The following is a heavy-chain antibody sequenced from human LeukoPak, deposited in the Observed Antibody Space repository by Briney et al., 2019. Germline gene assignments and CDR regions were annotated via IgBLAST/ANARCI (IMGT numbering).Heavy chain of an antibody. CDR2: IYPGDSDT. Sequence: GESLKISCKVSGYSLTNNWIGWVRQVPGKGLEWMGLIYPGDSDTRYSPSFQGQVTFSVDKSISTAFLQWSSLKASDTAMYYCARQGSGSYFHYYYMDVWGKGTTVTVSS. CDR3: ARQGSGSYFHYYYMDV. V-gene: IGHV5-51*01. J-gene: IGHJ6*03. CDR1: GYSLTNNW. D-gene: IGHD1-26*01.